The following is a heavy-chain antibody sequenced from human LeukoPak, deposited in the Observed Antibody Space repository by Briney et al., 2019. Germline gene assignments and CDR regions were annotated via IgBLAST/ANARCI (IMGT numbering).Heavy chain of an antibody. D-gene: IGHD3-10*01. CDR3: ARDRFGSGRYGPSFDY. CDR1: GYTFTSYG. V-gene: IGHV1-18*01. Sequence: GASVKVSCKASGYTFTSYGISWVRQAPGQGLEWMGWISAYNGNTNYAQKLQGRVTMTTDTSTSTAYMELRSLRSDDTAVYYCARDRFGSGRYGPSFDYWGQGTLVTVSS. CDR2: ISAYNGNT. J-gene: IGHJ4*02.